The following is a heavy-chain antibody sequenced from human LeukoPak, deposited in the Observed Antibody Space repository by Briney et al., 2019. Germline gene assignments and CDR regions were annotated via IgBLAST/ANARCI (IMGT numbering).Heavy chain of an antibody. V-gene: IGHV1-2*02. D-gene: IGHD6-19*01. J-gene: IGHJ4*02. CDR2: INPNSGGT. Sequence: GASVKVSCKASGYTFTGYYMHWVRQAPGQALEWMGWINPNSGGTNYAQKFQGRVTMTRDTSISTAYMELSRLRSDDTAVYYCARDKFPSSGWYYWGQGTLVTVSS. CDR1: GYTFTGYY. CDR3: ARDKFPSSGWYY.